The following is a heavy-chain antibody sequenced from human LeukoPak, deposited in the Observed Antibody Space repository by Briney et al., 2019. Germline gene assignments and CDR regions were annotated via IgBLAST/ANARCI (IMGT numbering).Heavy chain of an antibody. CDR1: GGSISSSSYY. CDR3: ARSTDLYSWFDS. J-gene: IGHJ5*01. Sequence: KPSETLSLTCTVSGGSISSSSYYWGWIRQPPGKGLEWIGSIYYSGSTYYNPSLKSRVTISVDTSKNQFSLKLNSVTAADTAVYYCARSTDLYSWFDSWGRGTLVTVSS. D-gene: IGHD2-8*01. CDR2: IYYSGST. V-gene: IGHV4-39*07.